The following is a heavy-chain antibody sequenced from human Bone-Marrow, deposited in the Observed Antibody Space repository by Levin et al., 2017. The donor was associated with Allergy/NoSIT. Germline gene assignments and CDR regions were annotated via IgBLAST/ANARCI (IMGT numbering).Heavy chain of an antibody. Sequence: ASVKVSCKASGYTFTSYGITWVRQAPGQGLEGMGWISAYNGNTNYAQKFQDRVTMTTDTSTRTAYMELRSLRSDDTAVYYCARAGGVADGMGGREKGCGSPYLYYMDVSPKATTVTVSS. J-gene: IGHJ6*03. D-gene: IGHD1-26*01. V-gene: IGHV1-18*01. CDR2: ISAYNGNT. CDR3: ARAGGVADGMGGREKGCGSPYLYYMDV. CDR1: GYTFTSYG.